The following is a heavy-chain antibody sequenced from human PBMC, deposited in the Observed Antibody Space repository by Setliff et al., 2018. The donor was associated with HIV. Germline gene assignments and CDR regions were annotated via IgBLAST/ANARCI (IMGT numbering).Heavy chain of an antibody. CDR2: INSYGSST. Sequence: SCKASGYTFIAYYIHWVRQAPGKGLEWVSYINSYGSSTYYADSVKGRFTISRDNAKNSLYLQMNSLRAEDTAVYYCARKGDWGQGTLVTVSS. V-gene: IGHV3-11*04. CDR3: ARKGD. J-gene: IGHJ4*02. CDR1: GYTFIAYY.